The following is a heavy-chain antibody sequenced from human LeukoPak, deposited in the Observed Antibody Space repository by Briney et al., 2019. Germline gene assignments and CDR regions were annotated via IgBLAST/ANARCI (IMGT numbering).Heavy chain of an antibody. CDR2: INHSGST. CDR3: ARDRSTAAIRVLGEYYGMDV. Sequence: SETLSLTCAVYGGSFSGYYWSWIRQPPGKGLEWIGEINHSGSTNYNPSLKSRDTISVDTSKNQFSLKLSSVTAADTAVYYCARDRSTAAIRVLGEYYGMDVWGQGTTVTVSS. J-gene: IGHJ6*02. V-gene: IGHV4-34*01. D-gene: IGHD2-2*01. CDR1: GGSFSGYY.